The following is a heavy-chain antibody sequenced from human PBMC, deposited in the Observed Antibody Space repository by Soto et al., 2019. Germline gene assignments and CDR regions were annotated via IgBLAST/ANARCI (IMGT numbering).Heavy chain of an antibody. J-gene: IGHJ6*02. Sequence: QVQLVQSEAEVKKPGASLKVSCRASGYNFANYGISWVRQAPGQGLEWMGCISAHNGETKYAQKVQGRVTMTADTSTSTAYMEMWSLRSDDTAVYYCARDAAYNDFWGGVMELYSYNMDVWGQGTTVTV. V-gene: IGHV1-18*01. CDR2: ISAHNGET. CDR1: GYNFANYG. CDR3: ARDAAYNDFWGGVMELYSYNMDV. D-gene: IGHD3-3*01.